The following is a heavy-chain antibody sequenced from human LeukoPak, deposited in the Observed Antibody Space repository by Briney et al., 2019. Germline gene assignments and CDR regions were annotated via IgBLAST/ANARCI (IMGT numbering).Heavy chain of an antibody. CDR3: AKDEGRVSSGWYYDY. D-gene: IGHD6-19*01. CDR2: ISGSGGNT. CDR1: GFTFSIYA. J-gene: IGHJ4*02. V-gene: IGHV3-23*01. Sequence: PGRSLRLSCAASGFTFSIYAMSWVRQAPGKGLEWVSAISGSGGNTNYADSVKGRFTISRDNSKNTLYLQMNSLRAEDTAVYYCAKDEGRVSSGWYYDYWGQGTLVTVSS.